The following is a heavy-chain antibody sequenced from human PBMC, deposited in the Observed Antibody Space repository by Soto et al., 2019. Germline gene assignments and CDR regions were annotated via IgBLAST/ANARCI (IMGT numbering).Heavy chain of an antibody. D-gene: IGHD1-26*01. CDR1: GFPFSSYG. CDR3: AKSPQWVAKGGMDV. CDR2: ISNDGIKK. Sequence: QVQLVESGGGVVQPGGSRRLSWAASGFPFSSYGVHWVRRAPGKGLEWVAVISNDGIKKNYGESAKGRFTISRDNSKNTLYLQMNSLRTEDTAVYYCAKSPQWVAKGGMDVWGQGTTVTVSS. J-gene: IGHJ6*02. V-gene: IGHV3-30*18.